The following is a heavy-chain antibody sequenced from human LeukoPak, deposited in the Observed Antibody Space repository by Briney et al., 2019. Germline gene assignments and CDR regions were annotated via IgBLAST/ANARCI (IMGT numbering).Heavy chain of an antibody. J-gene: IGHJ3*02. CDR3: ASLNYDFWSGYSAFDI. CDR1: GFTFSDHY. V-gene: IGHV3-72*01. CDR2: TRNKGNSYST. D-gene: IGHD3-3*01. Sequence: PGGSLRLSCAASGFTFSDHYMDWVRQAPGKGLEWVGRTRNKGNSYSTQYAASVEGRFTISRDDSKNSLYLQMNSLTTEDTAVYYCASLNYDFWSGYSAFDIWGQGTMVTVSS.